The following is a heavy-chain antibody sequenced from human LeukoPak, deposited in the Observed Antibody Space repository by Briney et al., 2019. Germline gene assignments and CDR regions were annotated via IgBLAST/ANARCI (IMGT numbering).Heavy chain of an antibody. V-gene: IGHV3-21*01. CDR3: ASDYYYDSSGYYYHY. CDR1: GFTFSSYS. Sequence: GGSLRLSCAASGFTFSSYSMNWVRQAPGKGLEWVSPISSSSSYIYYADSVKGRFTFSRDNAKNSLYLQMNSLRAEDTAVYYCASDYYYDSSGYYYHYWGQGTLVTVSS. D-gene: IGHD3-22*01. J-gene: IGHJ4*02. CDR2: ISSSSSYI.